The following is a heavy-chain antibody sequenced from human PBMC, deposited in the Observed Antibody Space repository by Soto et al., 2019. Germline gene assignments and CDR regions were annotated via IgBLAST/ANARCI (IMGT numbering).Heavy chain of an antibody. J-gene: IGHJ4*02. D-gene: IGHD5-12*01. CDR1: GGSFSGYY. V-gene: IGHV4-34*01. Sequence: SETLSLTCAVYGGSFSGYYWSWIRQPPGKGLEWIGEINHSGSTNYNPSLKSRVTISVDTSKNQFSLKLSSVTAADTTVYYCARDGIVATWFDYWGQGTLVTVSS. CDR3: ARDGIVATWFDY. CDR2: INHSGST.